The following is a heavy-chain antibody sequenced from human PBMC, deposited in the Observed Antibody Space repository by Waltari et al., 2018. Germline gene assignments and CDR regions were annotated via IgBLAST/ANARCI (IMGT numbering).Heavy chain of an antibody. CDR1: GYSISSGYY. D-gene: IGHD2-15*01. J-gene: IGHJ4*02. CDR3: ARRAVDCSGGSCYSYYFDY. Sequence: QVQLQESGPGLVKPSETLSLTCAVSGYSISSGYYWGWIRQPPRTGLEWIGSIYHSGSTYYNPSLKSRVTISVDTSRNQFSLKLSSVTAADTAVYYCARRAVDCSGGSCYSYYFDYWGQGTLVTVSS. CDR2: IYHSGST. V-gene: IGHV4-38-2*01.